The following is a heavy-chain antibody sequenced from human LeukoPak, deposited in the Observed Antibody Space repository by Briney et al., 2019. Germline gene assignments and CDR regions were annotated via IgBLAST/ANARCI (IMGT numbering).Heavy chain of an antibody. D-gene: IGHD2-15*01. V-gene: IGHV1-8*01. CDR3: ARRHPDCSGGSCYWFDP. CDR2: MNPNSGNT. CDR1: GYTFTSYD. J-gene: IGHJ5*02. Sequence: ASVKVSCKASGYTFTSYDINWVRQATGQGLEWMGWMNPNSGNTGYAQKFQGRVTMTWNTSISTAYMELSSLRSEDTAVYYCARRHPDCSGGSCYWFDPWGQGTLVTVSS.